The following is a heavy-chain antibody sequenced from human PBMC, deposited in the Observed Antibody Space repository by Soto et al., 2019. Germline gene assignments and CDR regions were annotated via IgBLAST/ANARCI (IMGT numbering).Heavy chain of an antibody. CDR1: GYTFTSYY. CDR3: ATLTGYYYDSSGYLWNPLSKIPFDY. J-gene: IGHJ4*02. CDR2: INPSGGST. D-gene: IGHD3-22*01. Sequence: QVQLVQSGAEVKKPGASVKVSCKASGYTFTSYYMHWVRQAPGQGLEWMGIINPSGGSTSYAQKFQGRVTMTRDTSTSTVYMELSSLRSEDTAVYYCATLTGYYYDSSGYLWNPLSKIPFDYWGQGTLVTVSS. V-gene: IGHV1-46*01.